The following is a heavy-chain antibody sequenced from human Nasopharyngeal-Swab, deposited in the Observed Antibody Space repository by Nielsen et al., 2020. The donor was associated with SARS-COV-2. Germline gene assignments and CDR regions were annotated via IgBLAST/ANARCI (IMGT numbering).Heavy chain of an antibody. V-gene: IGHV4-30-4*01. CDR1: GDSISSGDYY. Sequence: SETLSLTCSVSGDSISSGDYYWSWIRQSPVKGLEWIGYIYHTGSTSYNPSLRSRLIISSDASKNQFSLRLSSVTAADTAMYYCARRRGPAYYYYMDVWGKGTPVTVSS. J-gene: IGHJ6*03. CDR3: ARRRGPAYYYYMDV. CDR2: IYHTGST.